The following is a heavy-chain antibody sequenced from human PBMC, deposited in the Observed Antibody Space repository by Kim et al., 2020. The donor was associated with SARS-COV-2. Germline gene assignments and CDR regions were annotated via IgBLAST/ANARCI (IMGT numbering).Heavy chain of an antibody. CDR3: GKAMDCSGGSCHPDGWVDP. CDR2: ISGLGDRT. D-gene: IGHD2-15*01. Sequence: GGSLRLSCAASGFTFSVSAMGWVRRPPGKGLEWVSTISGLGDRTHYADSVKGRFTIFRDNSRDLLYLQMNSRTVEDTAVYYCGKAMDCSGGSCHPDGWVDPWGQGTLVTVSS. J-gene: IGHJ5*02. CDR1: GFTFSVSA. V-gene: IGHV3-23*01.